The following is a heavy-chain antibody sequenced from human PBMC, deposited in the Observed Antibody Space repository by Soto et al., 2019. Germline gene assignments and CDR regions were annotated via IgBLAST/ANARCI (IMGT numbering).Heavy chain of an antibody. CDR2: IYYSGST. CDR1: GGSISSYY. CDR3: ARVRFKYSGCRGFDP. D-gene: IGHD1-26*01. Sequence: QVQLQESGPGLVKPSETLSLTCTVSGGSISSYYWSWIRQPPGKGLEWIGYIYYSGSTNYNPSLKSRVTISVDTSKNQFSLKLSSVTAADTAVYYCARVRFKYSGCRGFDPWGQGTLVTVSS. V-gene: IGHV4-59*01. J-gene: IGHJ5*02.